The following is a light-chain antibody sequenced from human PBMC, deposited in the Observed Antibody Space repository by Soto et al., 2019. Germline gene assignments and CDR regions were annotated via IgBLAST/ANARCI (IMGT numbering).Light chain of an antibody. V-gene: IGKV1-5*03. CDR3: QQYNSYPRT. Sequence: DIQMTQSPSTLSASVGDRVTITCRASQSISSWLAWYQQKPGKAPKLLIYKASSLESGVPSRFSGSGSGTEFTLTISSLQPDDFATYYSQQYNSYPRTFGQGTKLEIK. J-gene: IGKJ2*01. CDR1: QSISSW. CDR2: KAS.